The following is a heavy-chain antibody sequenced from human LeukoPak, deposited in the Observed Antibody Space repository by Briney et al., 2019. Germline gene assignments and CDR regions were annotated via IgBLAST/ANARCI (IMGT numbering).Heavy chain of an antibody. CDR1: GYTFTSSW. J-gene: IGHJ4*02. Sequence: GESLKISCQVSGYTFTSSWIGWLRQMPGKGLEWMGIIYPAGSDTRYKPSFEGQVTISADKSISTAYLQWSSLKASDTAMYYCARRYCSGGTCYFDYWGQGTLVTVSS. CDR3: ARRYCSGGTCYFDY. D-gene: IGHD2-15*01. CDR2: IYPAGSDT. V-gene: IGHV5-51*01.